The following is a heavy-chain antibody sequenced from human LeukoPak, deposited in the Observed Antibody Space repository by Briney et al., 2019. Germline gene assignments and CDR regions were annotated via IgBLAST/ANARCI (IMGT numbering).Heavy chain of an antibody. Sequence: SETLSLTCTVSGGSISSGSYYWSWIRQPAGKGLEWIGRIYTSGSTNYNPSLKSRVTISVDTSKNQFSLKLSSVTAADTAVYYCARELVDYGSGSYGDYFDYWGQGTLVTVSS. CDR1: GGSISSGSYY. D-gene: IGHD3-10*01. J-gene: IGHJ4*02. CDR3: ARELVDYGSGSYGDYFDY. CDR2: IYTSGST. V-gene: IGHV4-61*02.